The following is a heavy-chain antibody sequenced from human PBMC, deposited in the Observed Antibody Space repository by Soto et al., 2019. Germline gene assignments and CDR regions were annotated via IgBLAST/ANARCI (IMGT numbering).Heavy chain of an antibody. J-gene: IGHJ4*02. CDR2: ISGSGGST. CDR1: GFTFSSYA. D-gene: IGHD2-15*01. Sequence: VQLLESGGGLVQPGGSLRLSCAASGFTFSSYAMSWVRQAPGKGLEWVSAISGSGGSTYYADSVKGRFTISRDNSKNTLYLQMNSLRAEDTAVYYCAKHGYCSGGSCYSGGDYWGQGTLVTVSS. CDR3: AKHGYCSGGSCYSGGDY. V-gene: IGHV3-23*01.